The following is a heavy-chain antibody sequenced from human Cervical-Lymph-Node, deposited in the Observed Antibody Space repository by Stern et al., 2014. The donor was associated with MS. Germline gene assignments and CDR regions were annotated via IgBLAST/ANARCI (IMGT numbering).Heavy chain of an antibody. CDR2: IYYGGST. D-gene: IGHD6-6*01. J-gene: IGHJ6*02. V-gene: IGHV4-31*02. CDR3: AREMYSSSYYGLDV. Sequence: QVQLQESGPGLVRPSETLSLTCTVSGDAMSSRSYYWTWIRQHPEKGLEWLGYIYYGGSTSDNPSLRGRATISVDTSQNQFFLRLTSVTAADTAVYYCAREMYSSSYYGLDVWGQGATVTVSS. CDR1: GDAMSSRSYY.